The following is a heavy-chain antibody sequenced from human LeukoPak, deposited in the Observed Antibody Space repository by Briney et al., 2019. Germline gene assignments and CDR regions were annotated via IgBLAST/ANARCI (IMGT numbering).Heavy chain of an antibody. CDR2: IIPIFGTA. CDR3: ARAPPGGIQLWSSLFDY. J-gene: IGHJ4*02. CDR1: GGTFSSYA. V-gene: IGHV1-69*13. D-gene: IGHD5-18*01. Sequence: SVKVSCKASGGTFSSYAISWVRQAPGQGLEWMGGIIPIFGTANYAQKFQGRVTITADESTGTAYMELSSLRSEDTAVYYCARAPPGGIQLWSSLFDYWGQGTLVTVSS.